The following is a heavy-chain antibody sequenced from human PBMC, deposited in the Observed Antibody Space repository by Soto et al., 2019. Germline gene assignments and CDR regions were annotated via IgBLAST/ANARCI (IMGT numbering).Heavy chain of an antibody. D-gene: IGHD6-19*01. CDR2: ISSSSSYI. V-gene: IGHV3-21*01. CDR3: ARDPHSGWYPQGWFDP. J-gene: IGHJ5*02. CDR1: GFTFSSYS. Sequence: GGSLRLSCAASGFTFSSYSMNWVRQAPGKGLEWVSSISSSSSYIYYADSVKGRFTISRDNAKNSLYLQMNSLRAEDTAVYYCARDPHSGWYPQGWFDPWGQGTLVTVSS.